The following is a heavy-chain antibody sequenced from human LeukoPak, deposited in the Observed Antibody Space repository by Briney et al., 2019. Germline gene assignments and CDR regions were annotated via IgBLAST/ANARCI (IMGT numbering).Heavy chain of an antibody. J-gene: IGHJ4*02. Sequence: SETLSLTCTVSGGSISSGGYYWSWIRQPPGKGLEWIGYIYHSGSTYYNSSLKSRVTISVDTSRNQFSLKLSSVTAADTAVYYCARAREPLVYTYYFDFWGQGTLVTVSS. CDR1: GGSISSGGYY. D-gene: IGHD6-13*01. CDR2: IYHSGST. CDR3: ARAREPLVYTYYFDF. V-gene: IGHV4-30-2*01.